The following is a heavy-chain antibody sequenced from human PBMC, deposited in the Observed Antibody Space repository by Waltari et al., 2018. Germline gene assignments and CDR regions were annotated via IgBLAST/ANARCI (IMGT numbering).Heavy chain of an antibody. Sequence: EVQLVESGGGLVQPGGSLRLSCAASGFTFSSYWMHWVRQAPGKGLVGVSRINRDGSGTSYADSVKGRFTISRDNAKNTLYLQMNSLRAEDTAVYYCASYMTTVPRRAFDIWGQGTMVTVSS. CDR3: ASYMTTVPRRAFDI. CDR1: GFTFSSYW. CDR2: INRDGSGT. J-gene: IGHJ3*02. V-gene: IGHV3-74*01. D-gene: IGHD4-17*01.